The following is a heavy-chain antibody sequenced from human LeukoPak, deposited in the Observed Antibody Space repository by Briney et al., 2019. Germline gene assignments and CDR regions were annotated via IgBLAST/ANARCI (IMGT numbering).Heavy chain of an antibody. J-gene: IGHJ4*02. Sequence: GGSLRLSCAASGFTFSNYAMTWVRQAPGKGVEYVTSTSGSGGSSYYADSVKGRFTISRDSSKNTLYLQMNSLRTNDTAVYYCPRGPKVPSTTYYFDYWGQGALVTVSS. CDR3: PRGPKVPSTTYYFDY. CDR1: GFTFSNYA. CDR2: TSGSGGSS. D-gene: IGHD2-2*01. V-gene: IGHV3-23*01.